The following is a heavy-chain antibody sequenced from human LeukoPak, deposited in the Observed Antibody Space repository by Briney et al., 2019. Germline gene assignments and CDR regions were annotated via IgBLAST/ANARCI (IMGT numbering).Heavy chain of an antibody. J-gene: IGHJ6*02. CDR3: ARGDVDIVVVPAATRYYGMDV. D-gene: IGHD2-2*01. CDR1: GYTFTSYD. CDR2: MNPNSGNT. Sequence: ASVKVSCKASGYTFTSYDINWVRQATGQGLEWIGWMNPNSGNTGYAQKFQGRVTMTRNTSISTAYMELSSLRSEDTAVYYCARGDVDIVVVPAATRYYGMDVWGQGTTVTVSS. V-gene: IGHV1-8*01.